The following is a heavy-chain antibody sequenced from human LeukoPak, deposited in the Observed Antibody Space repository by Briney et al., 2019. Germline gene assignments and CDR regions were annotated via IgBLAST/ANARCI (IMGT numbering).Heavy chain of an antibody. J-gene: IGHJ5*02. CDR1: GDSTSSDRYY. V-gene: IGHV4-39*07. CDR2: IYYSGST. CDR3: ARGQVRGPWFDP. Sequence: PSETLSLTCTISGDSTSSDRYYGGWVRQPPGKGLEWIGNIYYSGSTYYNPSLKSRVTISVDTSKNQFSLKLSSVTAADTAVYYCARGQVRGPWFDPWGQGTLVTVSS.